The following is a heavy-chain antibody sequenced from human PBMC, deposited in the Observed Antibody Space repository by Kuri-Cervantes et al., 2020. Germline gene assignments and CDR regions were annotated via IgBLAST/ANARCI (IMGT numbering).Heavy chain of an antibody. Sequence: ASVKVSCKASGYTFTSYYMHWVRQAPGQGLEWMGWINPNSGGTNYAQKFQGRVTMTRDTSISTAYMELSRLRSDDTAVYCCARDGVGDTAMAYYYYGMDVWGQGTTVTVSS. CDR1: GYTFTSYY. J-gene: IGHJ6*02. V-gene: IGHV1-2*02. CDR3: ARDGVGDTAMAYYYYGMDV. D-gene: IGHD5-18*01. CDR2: INPNSGGT.